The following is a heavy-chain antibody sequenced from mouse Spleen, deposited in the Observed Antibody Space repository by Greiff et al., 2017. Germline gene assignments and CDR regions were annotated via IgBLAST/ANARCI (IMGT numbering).Heavy chain of an antibody. CDR3: AREITTFAY. CDR1: GYNFTSYW. CDR2: IYPGSGST. J-gene: IGHJ3*01. D-gene: IGHD2-4*01. Sequence: VQGVESGAELARPGASVKLSCKASGYNFTSYWINWVKLRPGQGLEWIGDIYPGSGSTNYNEKFKSKATLTVDTSSSTAYMQLSSLASEDSALYYCAREITTFAYWGQGTLVTVSA. V-gene: IGHV1-55*01.